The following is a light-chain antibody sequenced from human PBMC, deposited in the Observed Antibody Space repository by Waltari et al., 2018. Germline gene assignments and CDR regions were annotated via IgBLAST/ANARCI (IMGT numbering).Light chain of an antibody. Sequence: QSALTQPASVSGSPGQSITISCTGTSRDVGVYNYVSWYQQHPGKAPKLMIYDVSNRPSGVSNRFSGSKSGNTASLTISGLQAEDEADYYCSSYISSSTLELFGGGTSLTVL. V-gene: IGLV2-14*03. J-gene: IGLJ2*01. CDR3: SSYISSSTLEL. CDR2: DVS. CDR1: SRDVGVYNY.